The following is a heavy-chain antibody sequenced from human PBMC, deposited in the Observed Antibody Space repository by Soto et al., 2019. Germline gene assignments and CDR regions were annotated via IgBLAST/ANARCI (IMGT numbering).Heavy chain of an antibody. V-gene: IGHV1-3*01. CDR1: GYTFTSYA. J-gene: IGHJ4*02. CDR3: ARSVWDTPEADY. D-gene: IGHD1-26*01. CDR2: INAGNGNT. Sequence: ASVKVSCKASGYTFTSYAMHWVRQAPGQRLEWMGWINAGNGNTKYSQKFQGRVTITRDTSASTAYMELSSLRSEDTAVYYCARSVWDTPEADYWGQGTLVTVSS.